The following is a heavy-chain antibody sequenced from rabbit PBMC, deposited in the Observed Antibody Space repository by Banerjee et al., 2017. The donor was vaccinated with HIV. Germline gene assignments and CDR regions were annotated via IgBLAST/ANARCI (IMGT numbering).Heavy chain of an antibody. V-gene: IGHV1S45*01. CDR2: INTSSGNT. CDR3: ARDLAGVTGWNFNL. J-gene: IGHJ4*01. D-gene: IGHD4-1*01. CDR1: GFSFSNGYV. Sequence: QEQLVESGGGLVKPGASPTLTCKASGFSFSNGYVMCWVRQAPGKGLEWIACINTSSGNTVYASWAKGRFTISSDNAQNTVFLQLHSLTAADTATYFCARDLAGVTGWNFNLWGQGTLVTVS.